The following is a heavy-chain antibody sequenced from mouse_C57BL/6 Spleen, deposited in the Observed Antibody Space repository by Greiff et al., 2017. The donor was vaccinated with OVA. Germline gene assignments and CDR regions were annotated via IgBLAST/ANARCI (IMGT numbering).Heavy chain of an antibody. Sequence: QVQLQQSGAELVRPGASVTLSCKASGYTFTDYEMHWVKQTPVHGLEWIGAIDPETGGTAYNQKFKGKAILTADKSSSTAYMELRSLTSEASAVYYCTRRSIYYGDFEVWGTGTTVTVSS. V-gene: IGHV1-15*01. CDR3: TRRSIYYGDFEV. CDR1: GYTFTDYE. J-gene: IGHJ1*03. D-gene: IGHD2-13*01. CDR2: IDPETGGT.